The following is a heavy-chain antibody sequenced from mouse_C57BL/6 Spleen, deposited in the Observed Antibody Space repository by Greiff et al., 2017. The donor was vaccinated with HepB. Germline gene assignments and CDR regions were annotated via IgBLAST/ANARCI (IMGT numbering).Heavy chain of an antibody. CDR1: GYAFSSSW. CDR3: AGNALPYFDY. V-gene: IGHV1-82*01. J-gene: IGHJ2*01. D-gene: IGHD2-1*01. CDR2: IYPGDGDT. Sequence: QVQLQQSGPELVKPGASVKISCKASGYAFSSSWMNWVKQRPGKGLEWIGRIYPGDGDTNYNGKFKGKATLTADKSSSTAYMQLSSLTSEDSAVYFCAGNALPYFDYWGQGTTLTVSS.